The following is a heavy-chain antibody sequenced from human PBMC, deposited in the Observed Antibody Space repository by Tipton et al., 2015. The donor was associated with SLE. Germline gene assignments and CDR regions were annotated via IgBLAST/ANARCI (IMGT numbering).Heavy chain of an antibody. CDR1: GFTFSSYG. V-gene: IGHV3-33*06. CDR2: IWYDGSNK. CDR3: AEGGGLEWELLSDY. J-gene: IGHJ4*02. Sequence: QVQLVQSGGGVVQPGRSLRLSCAASGFTFSSYGMHWVRQAPGKGLEWVAVIWYDGSNKYYADSVKGRFTISRDNSKNTLYLQMNSLRAEDTAVYYCAEGGGLEWELLSDYWGQGTLVTVSS. D-gene: IGHD1-26*01.